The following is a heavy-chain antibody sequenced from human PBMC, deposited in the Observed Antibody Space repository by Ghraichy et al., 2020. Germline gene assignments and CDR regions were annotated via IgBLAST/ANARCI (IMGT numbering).Heavy chain of an antibody. CDR3: AKYGYYDFWSGYYNWFDP. V-gene: IGHV4-59*01. CDR2: IYYSGST. Sequence: SETLSLTCTVSGGSISSYYWSWIRQPPGKGLEWIGYIYYSGSTNYNPSLKSRVTISVDTSKNQFSLKLSSVTAADTAVYYCAKYGYYDFWSGYYNWFDPWGQGTLVTVSS. D-gene: IGHD3-3*01. CDR1: GGSISSYY. J-gene: IGHJ5*02.